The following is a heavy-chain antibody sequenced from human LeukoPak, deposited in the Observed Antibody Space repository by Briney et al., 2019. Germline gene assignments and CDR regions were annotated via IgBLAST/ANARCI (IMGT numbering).Heavy chain of an antibody. V-gene: IGHV4-59*01. D-gene: IGHD6-13*01. CDR3: ARLRYGSTWIADC. CDR2: IYYTGIT. CDR1: GGSISSYY. Sequence: SETLSLTCAVSGGSISSYYWSWIRQPPGKGLEWIGYIYYTGITNYNPSLKSRVTVSVDTSKNQFSLQLNSVTAADTAAYYCARLRYGSTWIADCWGQGTLVTVAS. J-gene: IGHJ4*02.